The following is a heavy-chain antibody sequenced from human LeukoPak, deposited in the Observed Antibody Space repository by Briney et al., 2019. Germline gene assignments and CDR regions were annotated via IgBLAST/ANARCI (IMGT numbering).Heavy chain of an antibody. D-gene: IGHD2-15*01. J-gene: IGHJ5*02. Sequence: SETLFLTCTVSGGSISSYYWSWIRQPPGKGLEWIGYIYTSGSTNYNPSLKSRVTISVDTSKNQFSLKLSSVTAADTAVYYCARLIKVAWFDPWGQGTLVTVSS. CDR1: GGSISSYY. CDR2: IYTSGST. V-gene: IGHV4-4*09. CDR3: ARLIKVAWFDP.